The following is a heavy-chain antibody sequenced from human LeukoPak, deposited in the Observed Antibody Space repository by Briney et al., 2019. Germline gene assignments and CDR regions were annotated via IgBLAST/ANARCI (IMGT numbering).Heavy chain of an antibody. D-gene: IGHD5-18*01. CDR2: IYPGDSDT. J-gene: IGHJ4*02. Sequence: GESLKISCQGSGYSFTSYWIGWVRQLPGKGLEWMGIIYPGDSDTRYSPSFQGQVTISADKSISTAYLQWSSLKASDTAIYYCARPRGSSYGYCDYWGQGTLVTVSS. CDR3: ARPRGSSYGYCDY. V-gene: IGHV5-51*01. CDR1: GYSFTSYW.